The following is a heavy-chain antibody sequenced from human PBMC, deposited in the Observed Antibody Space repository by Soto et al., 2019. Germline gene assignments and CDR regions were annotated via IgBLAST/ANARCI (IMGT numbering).Heavy chain of an antibody. V-gene: IGHV3-30*18. CDR1: GFTFSSYG. CDR3: ANLYGSGSYYSSYYYYGMDV. D-gene: IGHD3-10*01. Sequence: QVQLVESGGGVVQPGRSLRLSCAASGFTFSSYGMHWVRQAPGKGLEWVAVISYDGSNKYYADSVKGRFTISRDNSKNTLYLQMNSLRAEDTAVYYCANLYGSGSYYSSYYYYGMDVWGQGTTVTVSS. J-gene: IGHJ6*02. CDR2: ISYDGSNK.